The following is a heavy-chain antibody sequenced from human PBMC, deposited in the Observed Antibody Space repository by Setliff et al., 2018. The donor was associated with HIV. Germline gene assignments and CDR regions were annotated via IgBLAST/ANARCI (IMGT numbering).Heavy chain of an antibody. V-gene: IGHV1-69*04. CDR2: IIPILGVA. CDR1: RSTFNSHT. Sequence: ASVKVSCKASRSTFNSHTINWVRQAPGQGLDWMGRIIPILGVANYAQRFQGKVTITADKSTSTAYMELTSLRSEDTAVYYCARDLGSGRRWFDPWGQGTMVTVS. CDR3: ARDLGSGRRWFDP. J-gene: IGHJ5*02. D-gene: IGHD3-10*01.